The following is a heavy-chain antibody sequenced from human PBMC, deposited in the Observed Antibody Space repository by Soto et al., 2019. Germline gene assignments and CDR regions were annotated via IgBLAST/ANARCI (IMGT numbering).Heavy chain of an antibody. J-gene: IGHJ4*02. Sequence: GGSLRLSCAASGFTVSSNYMNWVRQAPGKGLEWVSVIYSGGSTYYADSVKGRFTISRDNSKNTLYLQMNSLRAEDTAVYYCARSSGWNRFDYWGQGTLVTVSS. V-gene: IGHV3-66*01. CDR3: ARSSGWNRFDY. CDR2: IYSGGST. D-gene: IGHD6-19*01. CDR1: GFTVSSNY.